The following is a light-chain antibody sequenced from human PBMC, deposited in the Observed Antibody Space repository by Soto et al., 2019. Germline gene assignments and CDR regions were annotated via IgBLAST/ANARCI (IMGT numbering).Light chain of an antibody. CDR1: QSISTW. CDR2: KAS. J-gene: IGKJ2*01. Sequence: DIQMTQSPSTLSASVGDRVTITCRASQSISTWLAWYQQKPGKAPKLLIYKASSLRNGVPSRFSGSGSGTEFTLTINSLQPDDFASYYCQQYNGYPHTFGQGTKLEIK. CDR3: QQYNGYPHT. V-gene: IGKV1-5*03.